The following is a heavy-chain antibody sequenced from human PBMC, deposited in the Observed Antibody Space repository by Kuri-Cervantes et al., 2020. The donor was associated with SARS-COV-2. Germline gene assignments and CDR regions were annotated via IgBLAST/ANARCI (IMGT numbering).Heavy chain of an antibody. CDR3: ARDVAPTILWFGEFPPSGDY. CDR1: GYTFTNYG. J-gene: IGHJ4*02. Sequence: ASVKVSCKASGYTFTNYGISWVRQAPGQGLEWMGWISAYNGNTNNAQKLQGRVTMTTDTSTSTAYMELRSLRSDDTAVYYCARDVAPTILWFGEFPPSGDYWGQGTLVTVSS. V-gene: IGHV1-18*01. D-gene: IGHD3-10*01. CDR2: ISAYNGNT.